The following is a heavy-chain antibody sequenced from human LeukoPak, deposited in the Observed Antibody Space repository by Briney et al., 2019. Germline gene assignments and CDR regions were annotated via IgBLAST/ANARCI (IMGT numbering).Heavy chain of an antibody. CDR2: INQDGSGK. CDR3: ARDPDHGALDY. J-gene: IGHJ4*02. Sequence: GGSLRLSCAASGLNFSRCWMSWVRQAPGKGLEWVADINQDGSGKYYVDSVKGRFTVSRDNAKNSLYLQMNSLRAEDTAVYYCARDPDHGALDYWGQGTPVTVSS. V-gene: IGHV3-7*01. D-gene: IGHD4-17*01. CDR1: GLNFSRCW.